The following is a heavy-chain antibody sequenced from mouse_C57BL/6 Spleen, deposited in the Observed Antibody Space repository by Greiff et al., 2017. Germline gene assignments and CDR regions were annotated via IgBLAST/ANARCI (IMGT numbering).Heavy chain of an antibody. Sequence: QVQLQQSGAELVKPGASVKISCKASGYAFSSYWMNWVKQRPGTGLEWIGQIYPGDGDTNYNGKFKGKATLTADKSSSTAYMQLSSLTSEDSAVYFCARSGSSSTSFAYWGQGTLVTVSA. J-gene: IGHJ3*01. CDR1: GYAFSSYW. V-gene: IGHV1-80*01. CDR3: ARSGSSSTSFAY. CDR2: IYPGDGDT. D-gene: IGHD1-1*01.